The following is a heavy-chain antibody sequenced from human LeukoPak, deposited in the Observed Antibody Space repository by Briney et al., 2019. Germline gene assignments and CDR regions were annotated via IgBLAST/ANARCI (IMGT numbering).Heavy chain of an antibody. Sequence: GGSLRLSCAASGFTFSDYYMSWIRQAPGKGLEWVSYISSSGSTIYYADSVKGRFTISRDNAKNSLYLQMNSLRAEDTAVYYCARVGYNWNDSYYYYGMDVWGQGTTVTVSS. CDR2: ISSSGSTI. V-gene: IGHV3-11*01. CDR3: ARVGYNWNDSYYYYGMDV. D-gene: IGHD1-1*01. J-gene: IGHJ6*02. CDR1: GFTFSDYY.